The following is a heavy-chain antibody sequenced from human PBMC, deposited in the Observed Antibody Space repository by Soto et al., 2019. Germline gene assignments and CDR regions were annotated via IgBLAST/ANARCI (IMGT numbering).Heavy chain of an antibody. D-gene: IGHD2-21*01. Sequence: EVPLVESGGGLVKPGGSLRLSCAASGFTFSSFSMNWVRQAPGKGLEWVSSISSTSSNIYHADSLKGRFTISRDNAQNSLYLQRNSLRAEDTAVYYGARSPPWTPLFRGGMDVWGQGTTVIVAS. CDR3: ARSPPWTPLFRGGMDV. CDR1: GFTFSSFS. J-gene: IGHJ6*02. V-gene: IGHV3-21*01. CDR2: ISSTSSNI.